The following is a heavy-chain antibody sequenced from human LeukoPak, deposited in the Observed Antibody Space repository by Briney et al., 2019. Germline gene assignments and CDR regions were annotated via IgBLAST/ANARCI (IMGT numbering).Heavy chain of an antibody. D-gene: IGHD3-10*01. V-gene: IGHV4-39*07. J-gene: IGHJ4*02. CDR2: IYYSGRT. CDR1: GGSISSSSYY. CDR3: ASQGSELVLDY. Sequence: SETLSLTCTVSGGSISSSSYYWGWIRQPPGKGLEWIGSIYYSGRTNYNPSLKSRVTISVDTSKNQFSLKLSSVTAADTAVYYCASQGSELVLDYWGQGTLVTVSS.